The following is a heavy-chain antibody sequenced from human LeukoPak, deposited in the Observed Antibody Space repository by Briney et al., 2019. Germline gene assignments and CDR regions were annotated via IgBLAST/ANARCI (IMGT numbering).Heavy chain of an antibody. CDR3: ARDAPGPHGPVAGHNWFDP. J-gene: IGHJ5*02. Sequence: GGSLRLSCAASGFTFSSYGMHWVRQAPGKGLEWVAVIWYDGSNKYYADSVKGRFTISRDNSKNTLYLQMNSLGAEDTAVYYCARDAPGPHGPVAGHNWFDPWGQGTLVTVSS. D-gene: IGHD6-19*01. CDR1: GFTFSSYG. CDR2: IWYDGSNK. V-gene: IGHV3-33*01.